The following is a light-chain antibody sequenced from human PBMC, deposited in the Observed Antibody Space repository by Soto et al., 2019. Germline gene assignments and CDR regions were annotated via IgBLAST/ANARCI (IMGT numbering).Light chain of an antibody. CDR1: QSVNSGY. V-gene: IGKV3-20*01. CDR3: QQYGGSPPWT. J-gene: IGKJ1*01. Sequence: EIVFTQSPGTLSFSPGERATLSCRASQSVNSGYLVWYQQKPGQAPRLLIYGASSRATGIPDRFSGSGSGTDFTLTISRLEPEDFAVYYCQQYGGSPPWTFGQGTKVDIK. CDR2: GAS.